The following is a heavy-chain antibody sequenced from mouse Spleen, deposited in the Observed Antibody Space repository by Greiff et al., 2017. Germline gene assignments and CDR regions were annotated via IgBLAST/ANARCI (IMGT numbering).Heavy chain of an antibody. Sequence: DVQLQESGTVLARPGASVKMSCKASGYTFTSYWMHWVKQRPGQGLEWIGAIYPGNSDTSYNQKFKGKAKLTAVTSTSTAYMELSSLTNEDSAVYYCPIYYGNYGGFFDYWGQGTTLTVSS. CDR1: GYTFTSYW. CDR3: PIYYGNYGGFFDY. J-gene: IGHJ2*01. D-gene: IGHD2-1*01. CDR2: IYPGNSDT. V-gene: IGHV1-5*01.